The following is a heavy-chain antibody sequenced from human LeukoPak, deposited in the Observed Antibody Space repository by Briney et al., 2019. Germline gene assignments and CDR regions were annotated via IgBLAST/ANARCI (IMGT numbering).Heavy chain of an antibody. CDR1: GYSISSGYY. V-gene: IGHV4-38-2*02. CDR3: ARATLDGSGSWIDY. CDR2: IYHSGST. J-gene: IGHJ4*02. Sequence: SETLSLTCTVSGYSISSGYYWGWIRQPPGKGLEWIGSIYHSGSTYYNPSLKSRVTISVDTSKNQFSLKLSSVTAADTAVYYCARATLDGSGSWIDYWGQGTLVTVSS. D-gene: IGHD3-10*01.